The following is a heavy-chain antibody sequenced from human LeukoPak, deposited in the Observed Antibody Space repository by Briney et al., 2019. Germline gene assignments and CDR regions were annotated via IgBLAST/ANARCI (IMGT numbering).Heavy chain of an antibody. D-gene: IGHD3-9*01. CDR2: IYTSGST. J-gene: IGHJ4*02. V-gene: IGHV4-61*02. Sequence: SETLSLTCTVSGGSISSGSYYWSWIRQPAGKGLEWIGRIYTSGSTNYNPSLKSRVTISVDTSKNQFSLKLSSVTAADTAVYYCARDRVDILTGYSQSGFDYWGQGTLVTVSS. CDR1: GGSISSGSYY. CDR3: ARDRVDILTGYSQSGFDY.